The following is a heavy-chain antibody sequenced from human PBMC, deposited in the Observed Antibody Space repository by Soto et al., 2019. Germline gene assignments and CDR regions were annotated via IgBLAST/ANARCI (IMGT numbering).Heavy chain of an antibody. CDR3: AGHDPLNDY. V-gene: IGHV4-39*01. CDR1: GGSISSSSYY. CDR2: IYYSGST. J-gene: IGHJ4*02. Sequence: PSETLSLTCTVSGGSISSSSYYWGWIRQPPGKGLEWIGSIYYSGSTYYNPSLKSRVTISVDTSKNQFSLKLSSVTAADTAVYYCAGHDPLNDYWGQGTLVTVSS.